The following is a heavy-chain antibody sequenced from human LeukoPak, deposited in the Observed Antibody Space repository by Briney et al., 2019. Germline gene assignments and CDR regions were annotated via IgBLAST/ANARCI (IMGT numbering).Heavy chain of an antibody. J-gene: IGHJ3*02. CDR1: GYTFTSYA. D-gene: IGHD1-26*01. CDR3: ARGGLPKDDAFDI. Sequence: ASVNVSCTASGYTFTSYAMHWVRQAPGQRLEWMGWINAGNGNTKYSQKFQGRVTITRDTSASTAYMELSSLRSEDTAVYYCARGGLPKDDAFDIWGQGTMVTVSS. CDR2: INAGNGNT. V-gene: IGHV1-3*01.